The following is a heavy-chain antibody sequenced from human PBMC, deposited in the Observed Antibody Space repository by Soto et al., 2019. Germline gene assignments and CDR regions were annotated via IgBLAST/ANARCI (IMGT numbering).Heavy chain of an antibody. Sequence: QVQLVQSGAEVKKPGASVKVSCKASGYTFTSDGIRWVRQAPGQGLEWLGWISAYNGNTNYGEKLQGRVTMTTDQCTRTAYMELRSLGSDDTAVYYCARDEGRGYCYGYIGSDYWGQGTLVTVSS. D-gene: IGHD5-18*01. CDR3: ARDEGRGYCYGYIGSDY. J-gene: IGHJ4*02. V-gene: IGHV1-18*01. CDR2: ISAYNGNT. CDR1: GYTFTSDG.